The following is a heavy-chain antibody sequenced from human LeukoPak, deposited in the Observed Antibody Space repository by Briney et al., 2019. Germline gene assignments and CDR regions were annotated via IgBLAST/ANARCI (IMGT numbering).Heavy chain of an antibody. CDR1: GFTFSTHT. V-gene: IGHV3-21*01. J-gene: IGHJ5*02. D-gene: IGHD3-3*01. Sequence: GGSLRLSCAGAGFTFSTHTINWVRRAPGKGLEWVSSISSSSAYIYYADSVKGRFTISRNNAKNSLYLQMNSLRAEDTAVYYCARAPSGPRPGNRFDPWGQGTLVTVSS. CDR3: ARAPSGPRPGNRFDP. CDR2: ISSSSAYI.